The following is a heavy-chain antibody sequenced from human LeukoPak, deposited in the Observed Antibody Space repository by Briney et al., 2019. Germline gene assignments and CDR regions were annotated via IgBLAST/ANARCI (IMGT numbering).Heavy chain of an antibody. V-gene: IGHV4-4*07. CDR1: GGSISSYY. D-gene: IGHD3-22*01. CDR2: IYTSGST. CDR3: ARSYDYYDSSGYWGDAFDI. Sequence: SETLSLTCTVSGGSISSYYWSWIRQPAGKGLEWIGRIYTSGSTNYNPSLKSRVTMSVDTSKNQSSLKLSSVTAADTAVYYCARSYDYYDSSGYWGDAFDIWGQGTMVTVSS. J-gene: IGHJ3*02.